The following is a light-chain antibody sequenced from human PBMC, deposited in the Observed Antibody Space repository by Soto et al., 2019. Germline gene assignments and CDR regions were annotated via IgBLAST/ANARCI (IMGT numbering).Light chain of an antibody. V-gene: IGKV1-8*01. CDR2: AAS. Sequence: AIRMTQSPSSLSASTGDRVTITCRASQGISSYLAWYQQKPGKAPKLLIYAASTLQSGVPSRFSGSGSGTDFTLTISCLQSEDFATYYCHQYYSYPRTFGQGTKVESK. CDR3: HQYYSYPRT. J-gene: IGKJ1*01. CDR1: QGISSY.